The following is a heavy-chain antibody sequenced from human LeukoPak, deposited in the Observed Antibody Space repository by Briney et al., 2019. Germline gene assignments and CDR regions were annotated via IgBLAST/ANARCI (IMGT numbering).Heavy chain of an antibody. CDR2: INVRGTDK. V-gene: IGHV3-23*01. D-gene: IGHD3-22*01. CDR1: GFTFENYL. Sequence: GGSLRLSCAASGFTFENYLMSWVRQAPGKGLEWVSTINVRGTDKRYADSVKGRFTISRDNSKNTLYLQMNSLRAEDTAVYYCAKSTHYYDSSGHYIDYFDYWGQGTLVTVSS. J-gene: IGHJ4*02. CDR3: AKSTHYYDSSGHYIDYFDY.